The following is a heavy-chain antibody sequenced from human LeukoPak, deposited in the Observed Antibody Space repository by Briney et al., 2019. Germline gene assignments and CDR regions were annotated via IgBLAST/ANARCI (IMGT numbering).Heavy chain of an antibody. CDR1: GFTFSSYA. D-gene: IGHD6-19*01. CDR3: AKVGYSSGWYGTHFDY. J-gene: IGHJ4*02. CDR2: ISGSGGST. Sequence: GGSLRLSCAASGFTFSSYAMSWVRRAPGKGLEWVSAISGSGGSTYYADSVKGRFTISRDNSKNTLYLQMNSLRAEDTAVYYCAKVGYSSGWYGTHFDYWGQGTLVTVSS. V-gene: IGHV3-23*01.